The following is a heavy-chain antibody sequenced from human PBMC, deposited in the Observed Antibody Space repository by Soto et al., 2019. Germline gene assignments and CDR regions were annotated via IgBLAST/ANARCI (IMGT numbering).Heavy chain of an antibody. CDR2: IVVGSGNT. V-gene: IGHV1-58*01. CDR1: GFTFTSSA. Sequence: GASVKVSCKASGFTFTSSAVQWVRQARGQRLEWIGWIVVGSGNTIYAQKFQGRVTITRDLSTSTAYMELNSLRSEDTAVYYCAAKGQQHLGYYNGMDVWGQGTTVTVS. CDR3: AAKGQQHLGYYNGMDV. D-gene: IGHD6-13*01. J-gene: IGHJ6*02.